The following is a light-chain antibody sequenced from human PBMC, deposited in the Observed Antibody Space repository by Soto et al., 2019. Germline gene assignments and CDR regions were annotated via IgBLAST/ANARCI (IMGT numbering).Light chain of an antibody. V-gene: IGKV1-39*01. J-gene: IGKJ4*01. Sequence: DIQMTQSASSLSASVGDRLTITCRASQSISSYLNWYQKKPGKAPKLLIYAASSLQSGVTSKFSGSGSGTDSTLTISSLQPEDHATYYCQQSYSTPLTFGGGTKVDIK. CDR1: QSISSY. CDR2: AAS. CDR3: QQSYSTPLT.